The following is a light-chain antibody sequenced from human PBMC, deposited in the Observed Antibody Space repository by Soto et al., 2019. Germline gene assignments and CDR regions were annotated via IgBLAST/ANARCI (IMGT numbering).Light chain of an antibody. Sequence: DIQMTQSPPSLSASIGDRVSITCRASQDIKTSLAWYQKKPGEPPRLLIFTASRSEGGVPSRFRGSGSGTDFTLTITGLQPEDFAAYYCQQYDNGPLTFGGGTEVE. CDR1: QDIKTS. CDR3: QQYDNGPLT. J-gene: IGKJ4*01. CDR2: TAS. V-gene: IGKV1-NL1*01.